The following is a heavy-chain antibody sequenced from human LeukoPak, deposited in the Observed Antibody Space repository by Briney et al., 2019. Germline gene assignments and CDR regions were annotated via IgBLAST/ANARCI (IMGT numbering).Heavy chain of an antibody. J-gene: IGHJ5*02. CDR1: GYDFTGYY. CDR3: ARDWQIVVVPAAIGTHNWFDP. D-gene: IGHD2-2*02. Sequence: ASVKVSCKASGYDFTGYYMHWVRQAPGQGLEWMGWINPNSGGTNYAQKFQGRVTMTRDTSISTAYMELSRLRSDDTAVYYCARDWQIVVVPAAIGTHNWFDPWGQGTLVTVSS. V-gene: IGHV1-2*02. CDR2: INPNSGGT.